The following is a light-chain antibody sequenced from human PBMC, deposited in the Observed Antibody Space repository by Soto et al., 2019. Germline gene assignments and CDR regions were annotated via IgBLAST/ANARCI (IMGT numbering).Light chain of an antibody. V-gene: IGKV3-15*01. J-gene: IGKJ2*01. CDR2: GAS. Sequence: EIVMTQSPATLSVSPGERATLSCRASQSVSSNLAWYQQNPGQAPRLLIYGASTRATGIPARFSGSGSGTEFTLTISNLQSEDFAGYYCQQYNNWPPITFGQGTKLEIK. CDR3: QQYNNWPPIT. CDR1: QSVSSN.